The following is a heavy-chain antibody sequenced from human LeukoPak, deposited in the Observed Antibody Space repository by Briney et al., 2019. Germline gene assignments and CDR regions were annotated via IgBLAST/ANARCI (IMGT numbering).Heavy chain of an antibody. CDR3: ASQDLVVVPAASHYFDY. V-gene: IGHV3-48*03. CDR2: ISRTGDTI. D-gene: IGHD2-2*01. J-gene: IGHJ4*02. CDR1: GFPFSTYA. Sequence: GGSLRLSCAASGFPFSTYAMNWVRQAPGKGLEWISYISRTGDTIYYADSVKGRFTISRDNAQNSLYLQMNSLRVEDRAVYYCASQDLVVVPAASHYFDYWGQGTLVTVSS.